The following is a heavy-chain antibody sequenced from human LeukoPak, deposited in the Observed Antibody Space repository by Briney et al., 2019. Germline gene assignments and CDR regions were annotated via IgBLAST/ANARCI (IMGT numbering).Heavy chain of an antibody. J-gene: IGHJ4*02. CDR3: AREDWFHFDY. CDR2: INKDATAK. CDR1: GFAFSSSW. D-gene: IGHD3-10*01. V-gene: IGHV3-7*03. Sequence: GGSLRLSCAASGFAFSSSWMSWLRQAPGKGLEWVANINKDATAKYYVDSVKGRFSISRDNAKNSLYLQMNGLRAEDTAVYYCAREDWFHFDYWGQGTLVTVSS.